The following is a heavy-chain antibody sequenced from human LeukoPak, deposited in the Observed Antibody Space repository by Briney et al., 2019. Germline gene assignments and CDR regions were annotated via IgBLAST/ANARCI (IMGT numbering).Heavy chain of an antibody. CDR3: ANMQGYFDY. CDR2: ITGDGTTT. CDR1: GLTFSNYG. J-gene: IGHJ4*02. V-gene: IGHV3-23*01. Sequence: GGSLRLSCEASGLTFSNYGMSWVRQAPGKGLQWVSAITGDGTTTLYADSVKGRFTISRDNSKNMLYLQMSSLRAEDTAIYYCANMQGYFDYWGQGTLVPVSS.